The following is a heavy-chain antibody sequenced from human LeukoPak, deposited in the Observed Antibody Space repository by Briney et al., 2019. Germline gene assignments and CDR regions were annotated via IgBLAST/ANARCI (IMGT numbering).Heavy chain of an antibody. Sequence: GGSLRLSCTGSGFTFGDYALSWFRQAQGQGLEWVGFIRSKAYGGTADYAASVRGRFTISRDDSKSIAYLQMNSLKTEDTAVYYCTTERNWELLRPYGLDIWGQGTTVIVSS. CDR2: IRSKAYGGTA. V-gene: IGHV3-49*03. CDR1: GFTFGDYA. J-gene: IGHJ6*02. D-gene: IGHD1-26*01. CDR3: TTERNWELLRPYGLDI.